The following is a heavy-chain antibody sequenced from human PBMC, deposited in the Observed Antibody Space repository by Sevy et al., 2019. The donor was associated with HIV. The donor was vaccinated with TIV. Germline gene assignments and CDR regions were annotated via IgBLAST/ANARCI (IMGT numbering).Heavy chain of an antibody. CDR1: GFNFSNYA. Sequence: GGSLRLSCAASGFNFSNYAMHWVRQAPGKGLEWVALIWYDGSNKNYADSNSMKCRFTISRDNSKNTLYLQMNSLRPGDTAVYYCARESREFRFDPWGQGTLVTVSS. J-gene: IGHJ5*02. CDR3: ARESREFRFDP. V-gene: IGHV3-33*01. CDR2: IWYDGSNK.